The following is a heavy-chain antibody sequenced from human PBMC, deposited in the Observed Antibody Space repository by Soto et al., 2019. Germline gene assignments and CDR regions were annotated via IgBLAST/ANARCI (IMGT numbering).Heavy chain of an antibody. J-gene: IGHJ4*02. CDR2: IWYDGSNK. CDR1: GYTFSSYG. D-gene: IGHD1-26*01. V-gene: IGHV3-33*01. Sequence: QVQLVESGGGVVQPGRSLRLSCAASGYTFSSYGMHWVRQAPGKGLEWVAVIWYDGSNKYYADSVKGRFTISRDDSKNTLFPQMNSLRVEDTAYYYCARDPYSGSFAYAFWGQGTLVTVSS. CDR3: ARDPYSGSFAYAF.